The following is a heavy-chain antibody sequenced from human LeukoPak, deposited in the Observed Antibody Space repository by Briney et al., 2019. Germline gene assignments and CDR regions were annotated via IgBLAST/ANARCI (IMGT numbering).Heavy chain of an antibody. D-gene: IGHD6-19*01. V-gene: IGHV3-33*08. Sequence: GGSLRLSCVASGFTFSSYWMSWVRQAPGKGLEWVAVIWYDGSNKYYADSVKGRFTISRDNSKNTLYLQMNSLRAEDTAVYYCARGIAVECWGQGTLVTVSS. CDR3: ARGIAVEC. J-gene: IGHJ4*02. CDR2: IWYDGSNK. CDR1: GFTFSSYW.